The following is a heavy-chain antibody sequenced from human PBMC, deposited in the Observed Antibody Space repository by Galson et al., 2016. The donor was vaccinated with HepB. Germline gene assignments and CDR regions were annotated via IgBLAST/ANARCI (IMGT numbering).Heavy chain of an antibody. CDR2: IIPMFGTA. CDR3: ARGSDYVVTTNHHYYAMDV. Sequence: SVKVSCKASGGAFTSYAITWVRQAPGQGLEWMGEIIPMFGTAKYGEKFQGRVTMTADASTRTSNMELSSLTSEDTAVCYCARGSDYVVTTNHHYYAMDVWGQGTTVTVSS. J-gene: IGHJ6*02. V-gene: IGHV1-69*13. CDR1: GGAFTSYA. D-gene: IGHD4-17*01.